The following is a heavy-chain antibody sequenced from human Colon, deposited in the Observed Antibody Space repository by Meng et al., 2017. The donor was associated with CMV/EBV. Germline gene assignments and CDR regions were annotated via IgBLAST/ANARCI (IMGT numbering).Heavy chain of an antibody. CDR3: AKAPSWYDY. CDR1: GFTFSSYG. D-gene: IGHD6-13*01. J-gene: IGHJ4*02. Sequence: GESLKISCAASGFTFSSYGMNWVRQAPGRGLEWVASIVTTGSAVYYADSVKGRFTISRDNAKNSLYLQMSSLSAEDTAVYYCAKAPSWYDYWGQGTLVTVSS. CDR2: IVTTGSAV. V-gene: IGHV3-21*01.